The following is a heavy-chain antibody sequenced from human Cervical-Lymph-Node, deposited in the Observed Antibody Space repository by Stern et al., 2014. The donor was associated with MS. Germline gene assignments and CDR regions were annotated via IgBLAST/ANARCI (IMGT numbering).Heavy chain of an antibody. CDR1: GYTFTSYW. CDR2: IYPGYSDP. D-gene: IGHD6-19*01. Sequence: QLVQSGPEVKRPGESLKISCQASGYTFTSYWIGWVRQMPGKGLEWMGIIYPGYSDPRYSPSFQGQVTISADKSISTAYLQWSSLKASDTAMYYCARHCAKREQCAFDYWGQGTLVTVSS. V-gene: IGHV5-51*01. J-gene: IGHJ4*02. CDR3: ARHCAKREQCAFDY.